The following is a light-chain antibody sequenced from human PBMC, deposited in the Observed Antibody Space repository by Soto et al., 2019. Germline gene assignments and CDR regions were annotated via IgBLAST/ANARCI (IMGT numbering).Light chain of an antibody. CDR2: DVS. J-gene: IGLJ3*02. CDR1: RRDVGAYNY. CDR3: SSYAGSSWV. Sequence: QSALTQPHSASGSPGQSVTISCTGTRRDVGAYNYVSWYQQHPGKAPKLMIYDVSKRPSGVPYRFSGSKSGNAASLTVSGLQGEDEADYYCSSYAGSSWVFGGGTKLTVL. V-gene: IGLV2-8*01.